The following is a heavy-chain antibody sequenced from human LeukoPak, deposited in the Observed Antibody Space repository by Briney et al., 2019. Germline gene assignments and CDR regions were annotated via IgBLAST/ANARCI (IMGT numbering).Heavy chain of an antibody. J-gene: IGHJ4*02. V-gene: IGHV3-7*01. Sequence: PGGSLRLSCAASGFTFSSYGMSWVRQAPGKGLEWVANIKQDGNEKYYVDSVKGRFTISRDNAKNSLYLQTNSLRAEDTAVYYCARDLYRIVVVPHYFDYWGQGTLVTVSS. D-gene: IGHD3-22*01. CDR2: IKQDGNEK. CDR3: ARDLYRIVVVPHYFDY. CDR1: GFTFSSYG.